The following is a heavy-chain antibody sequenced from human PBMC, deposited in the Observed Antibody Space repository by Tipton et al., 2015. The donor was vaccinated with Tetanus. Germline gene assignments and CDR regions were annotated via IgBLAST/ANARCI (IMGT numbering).Heavy chain of an antibody. CDR1: EFTVNSYY. CDR3: ARDRNNDFYGMDV. CDR2: MYTSGTT. Sequence: SLRLSCVASEFTVNSYYMSWVRQAPGKGLEWVAVMYTSGTTFYTDSVKGRFTISRDKSKNTLFLQMDSLRAEDTAVYYCARDRNNDFYGMDVWGQGTTVTVSS. J-gene: IGHJ6*02. V-gene: IGHV3-53*01. D-gene: IGHD1/OR15-1a*01.